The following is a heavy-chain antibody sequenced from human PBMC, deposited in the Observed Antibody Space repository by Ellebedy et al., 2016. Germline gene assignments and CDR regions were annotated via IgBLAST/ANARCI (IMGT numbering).Heavy chain of an antibody. D-gene: IGHD3-3*01. CDR3: ARLFLENDN. J-gene: IGHJ4*02. CDR1: GFSFDTYG. CDR2: INGDGNVT. V-gene: IGHV3-74*01. Sequence: GESLKISXAASGFSFDTYGMNWVRQAPGKGLVWVSRINGDGNVTNYADSVKGRFTISRDNAKNTLYLQMNSLRAEDTGVYYCARLFLENDNWGQGTLLTVAS.